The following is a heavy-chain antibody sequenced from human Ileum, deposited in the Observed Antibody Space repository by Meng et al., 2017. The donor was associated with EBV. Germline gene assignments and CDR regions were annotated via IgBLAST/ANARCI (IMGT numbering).Heavy chain of an antibody. V-gene: IGHV1-3*04. CDR1: GYTFIKHK. CDR3: VRTFYTAYGFPFDY. CDR2: INTGNGNT. J-gene: IGHJ4*02. D-gene: IGHD3-16*01. Sequence: QRHLVQAGAGVKTPWAYVQASWKASGYTFIKHKVDWVRPAPGQRLEWMGWINTGNGNTKYSQKFQGRVTITWDTSASTAYMELSSPRSEDTAVYYCVRTFYTAYGFPFDYWGLGTLVTVSS.